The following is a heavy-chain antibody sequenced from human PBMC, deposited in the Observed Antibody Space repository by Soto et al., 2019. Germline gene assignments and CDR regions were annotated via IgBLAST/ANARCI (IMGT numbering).Heavy chain of an antibody. D-gene: IGHD2-15*01. Sequence: GGSLRLSCAASGFTFSSYAMSWVRQAPGKGLEWVSAISGSGGSTYYADSVKGRFTISRDNSKNTLYLQMNSLRAEDTAGYYCAKDERCSGGSCYFDYWGQGTLVTVSS. CDR2: ISGSGGST. V-gene: IGHV3-23*01. J-gene: IGHJ4*02. CDR3: AKDERCSGGSCYFDY. CDR1: GFTFSSYA.